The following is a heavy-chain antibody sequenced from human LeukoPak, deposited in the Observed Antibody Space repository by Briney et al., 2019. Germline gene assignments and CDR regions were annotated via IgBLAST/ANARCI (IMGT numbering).Heavy chain of an antibody. Sequence: GGSLRLSCAASGFTVSSNYMGWVRQAPGKGLKWVSVIYGDGSSYYADSVKGRFTISRDNSKNTLHLQMNSLRAEDTAVYYCARGEAVGYTVERLWWGQGTLVTVSS. CDR3: ARGEAVGYTVERLW. CDR1: GFTVSSNY. D-gene: IGHD5/OR15-5a*01. CDR2: IYGDGSS. J-gene: IGHJ4*02. V-gene: IGHV3-53*01.